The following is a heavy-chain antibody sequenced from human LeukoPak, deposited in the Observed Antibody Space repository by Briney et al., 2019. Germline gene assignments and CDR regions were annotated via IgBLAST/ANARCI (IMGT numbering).Heavy chain of an antibody. CDR3: ARSRGYYYYMDV. CDR2: IYYSGNT. CDR1: GGSISSYY. V-gene: IGHV4-59*12. J-gene: IGHJ6*03. D-gene: IGHD3-10*01. Sequence: PSETLSLTCTVSGGSISSYYWSWIRQPPGKGLEWIGYIYYSGNTNYNPSLKSRVTISVDTSKNQFSLKLSSVTAADTAVYYCARSRGYYYYMDVWGKGTTVTVSS.